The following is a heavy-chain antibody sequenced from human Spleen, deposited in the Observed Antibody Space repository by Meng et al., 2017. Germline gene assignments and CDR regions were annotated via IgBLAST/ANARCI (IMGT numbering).Heavy chain of an antibody. V-gene: IGHV1-2*02. Sequence: ASVKVSCKASGYTFIDYYVHWVRQAPGQGLEWMGWINPNSGGTKYAQKFQGRLTLTRDTSISTAYMDLSSLTSDDTAVYYCARGSAGYNIDSWGQGTLVTVSS. J-gene: IGHJ4*02. CDR3: ARGSAGYNIDS. CDR1: GYTFIDYY. CDR2: INPNSGGT. D-gene: IGHD3-9*01.